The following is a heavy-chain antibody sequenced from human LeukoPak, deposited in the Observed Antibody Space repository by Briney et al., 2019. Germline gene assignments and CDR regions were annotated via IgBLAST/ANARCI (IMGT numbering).Heavy chain of an antibody. CDR2: IDPSDSQT. CDR3: ARAYSGYDSFDY. J-gene: IGHJ4*02. CDR1: GYSFTSYW. Sequence: GESLKISCKGSGYSFTSYWINWVRQMPGKGLEWMGRIDPSDSQTNYSPSFQGHVTISADKFITTAYLQWSSLKASDTGIYYCARAYSGYDSFDYWGQGTLVTVSS. D-gene: IGHD5-12*01. V-gene: IGHV5-10-1*01.